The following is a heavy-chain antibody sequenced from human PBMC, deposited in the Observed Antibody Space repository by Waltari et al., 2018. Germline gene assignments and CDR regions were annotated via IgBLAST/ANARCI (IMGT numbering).Heavy chain of an antibody. V-gene: IGHV4-39*02. CDR2: IHHTGRI. Sequence: QLQLQESGPGLLRPSETLSLTCTAAAGSISSTTDSWGWIRQPPGKGLAWLGSIHHTGRIDDTPSLKTRVTISADTARQHLALKLRSVTAAETALYYCARSVAARRINWFDPWGQGTLVTVSS. D-gene: IGHD6-6*01. J-gene: IGHJ5*02. CDR1: AGSISSTTDS. CDR3: ARSVAARRINWFDP.